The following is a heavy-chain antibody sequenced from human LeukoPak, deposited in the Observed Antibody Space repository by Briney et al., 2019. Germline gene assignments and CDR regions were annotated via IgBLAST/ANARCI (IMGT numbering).Heavy chain of an antibody. D-gene: IGHD3-22*01. CDR3: ASGLGEYDSSGYYYGY. CDR2: IYYSGST. J-gene: IGHJ4*02. Sequence: PSETLSLTCTVSGGSISSSSYYWGWIRQPPGKGLEWIGSIYYSGSTYYNPSFKSRVTISVDTSKNQFSLKLSSVTAADTAVYYCASGLGEYDSSGYYYGYWGQGTLVTVSS. V-gene: IGHV4-39*01. CDR1: GGSISSSSYY.